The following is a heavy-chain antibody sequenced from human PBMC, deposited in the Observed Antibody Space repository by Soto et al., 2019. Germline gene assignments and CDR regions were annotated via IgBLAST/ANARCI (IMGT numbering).Heavy chain of an antibody. CDR3: AKIEGGLRLGELSLYQD. J-gene: IGHJ4*02. Sequence: PGGSLRLSCAASGFTFRTYAMSWVRQAPGKGLEWVSSISGSGGATYYADSVNGRFTISRDNSKNTLYLQMNSLKAEDTAVYYCAKIEGGLRLGELSLYQDWGQGTLVTVSS. D-gene: IGHD3-16*02. V-gene: IGHV3-23*01. CDR1: GFTFRTYA. CDR2: ISGSGGAT.